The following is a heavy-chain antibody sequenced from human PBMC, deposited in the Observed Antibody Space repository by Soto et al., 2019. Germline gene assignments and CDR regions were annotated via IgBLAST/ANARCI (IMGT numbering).Heavy chain of an antibody. CDR3: AANIYGDYFQFCY. J-gene: IGHJ4*02. V-gene: IGHV1-58*01. CDR1: GFTFTSSA. CDR2: IVVGSGNT. D-gene: IGHD4-17*01. Sequence: SVKVSCKASGFTFTSSAVQWVRQARGQRLEWIGWIVVGSGNTNYAQKFQERVTITRDMSTSTAYMELSSLRSEDTAVYYCAANIYGDYFQFCYWGQGTLVTVSS.